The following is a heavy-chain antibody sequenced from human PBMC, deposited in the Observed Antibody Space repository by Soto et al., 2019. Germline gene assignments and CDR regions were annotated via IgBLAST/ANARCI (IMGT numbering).Heavy chain of an antibody. CDR2: ISYDGSNK. D-gene: IGHD2-2*01. V-gene: IGHV3-30-3*01. CDR1: GFTFSSYA. Sequence: GGSLRLSCAASGFTFSSYAMHWVRQAPGKGLEWVAVISYDGSNKYYADSVKGRFTISRDNSKNTLYLQMNSLRAEDTAVYYCARDLRGGGVPAPAPYAGGDYWGQGTLVTVSS. CDR3: ARDLRGGGVPAPAPYAGGDY. J-gene: IGHJ4*02.